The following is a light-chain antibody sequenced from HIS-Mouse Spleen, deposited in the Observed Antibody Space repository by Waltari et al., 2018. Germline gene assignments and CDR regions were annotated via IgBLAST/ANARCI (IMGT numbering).Light chain of an antibody. J-gene: IGLJ1*01. CDR3: SSYTSSSTYV. CDR1: SSDVGGYNY. CDR2: DVS. V-gene: IGLV2-14*03. Sequence: QSALTQPASVSGSPGQSITISFTGTSSDVGGYNYVPWYQQHPGKAPKLMLYDVSKRPSGVSNRFSGSKSGNTASLTISGLQAEDEADYYCSSYTSSSTYVFGTGTKVTVL.